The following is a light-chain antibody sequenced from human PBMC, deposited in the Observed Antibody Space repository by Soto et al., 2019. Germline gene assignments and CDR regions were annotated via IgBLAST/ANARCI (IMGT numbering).Light chain of an antibody. Sequence: DIQMTQSPSSVSASIGDRVTITCRASQGISNWLAWYQQKPGKAPKLLIYAVSRLQSGVPSRFSGSGSGTDFTLTISSLQSEDFATSYCQQANSFPITFGQGTRLEIK. CDR3: QQANSFPIT. V-gene: IGKV1D-12*01. CDR1: QGISNW. J-gene: IGKJ5*01. CDR2: AVS.